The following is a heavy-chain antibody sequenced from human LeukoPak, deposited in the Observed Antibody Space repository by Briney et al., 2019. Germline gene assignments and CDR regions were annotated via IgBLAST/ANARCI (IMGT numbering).Heavy chain of an antibody. CDR1: GYTFTGYY. V-gene: IGHV1-2*02. J-gene: IGHJ4*02. Sequence: ASVQVSCKASGYTFTGYYMHWVRQAPGQGLEWMGWINPNSGGTNYAQKFQGRVTMTRDTSISTAYMELSRLRSDDTAVYYCARDYIQWIQLWLLGYWGQGTLVTVSS. CDR2: INPNSGGT. D-gene: IGHD5-18*01. CDR3: ARDYIQWIQLWLLGY.